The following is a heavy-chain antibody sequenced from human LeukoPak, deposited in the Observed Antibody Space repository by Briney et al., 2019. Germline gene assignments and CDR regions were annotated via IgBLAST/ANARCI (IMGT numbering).Heavy chain of an antibody. Sequence: PGGSLRPSCAASGFTFSSYAMHWVRQAPGKGLEWVAVISYDGSNKYYADSVKGRFTISRDNSKNTLYLQMNSLRAEDTAVYYCVRDGTMVRGVISFIRYYFDYWGQGTLVTVSS. CDR1: GFTFSSYA. J-gene: IGHJ4*02. D-gene: IGHD3-10*01. CDR2: ISYDGSNK. V-gene: IGHV3-30-3*01. CDR3: VRDGTMVRGVISFIRYYFDY.